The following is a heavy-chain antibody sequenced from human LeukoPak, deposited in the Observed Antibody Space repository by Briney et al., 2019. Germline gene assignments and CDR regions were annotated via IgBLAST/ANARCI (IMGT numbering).Heavy chain of an antibody. CDR2: IYHSGST. CDR1: GYSISSGYY. D-gene: IGHD6-19*01. Sequence: SETLSLTCTVSGYSISSGYYWGWIRQPPGKGLEWIGSIYHSGSTYYNPSLKSRVTISVDTSKNQFSLKLSSVTAADTAVYYCARESAAYSSGWYGDYWGQGTLVTVSP. CDR3: ARESAAYSSGWYGDY. V-gene: IGHV4-38-2*02. J-gene: IGHJ4*02.